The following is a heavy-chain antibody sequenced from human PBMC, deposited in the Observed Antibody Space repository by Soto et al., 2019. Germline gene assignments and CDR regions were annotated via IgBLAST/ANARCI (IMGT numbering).Heavy chain of an antibody. D-gene: IGHD6-19*01. CDR3: AKRGERWLAPDY. J-gene: IGHJ4*02. CDR2: IGDTGGT. V-gene: IGHV3-23*01. Sequence: GGSLRLSCAASGFTFNNYAMTWVRQAPGKGLEWVSTIGDTGGTYYADSVRGRFTISRDNSRNTLYLQLNGLTAEDTALYYCAKRGERWLAPDYWGQGALVTVSS. CDR1: GFTFNNYA.